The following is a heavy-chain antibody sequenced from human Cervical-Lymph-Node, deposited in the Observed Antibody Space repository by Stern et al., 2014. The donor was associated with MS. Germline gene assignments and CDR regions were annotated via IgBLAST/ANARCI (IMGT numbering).Heavy chain of an antibody. CDR3: TRDHKGVSYDGFDY. J-gene: IGHJ4*02. V-gene: IGHV3-21*01. CDR2: ISSSRSSR. D-gene: IGHD1-26*01. Sequence: VQLVQSGGGLVKPGGSLRLSCAASGFTFSTYSMNWVRQAPGKGLEWISSISSSRSSRYYADSVNGRFTISRDNAKNSLYLQMNSLRAEDAAVYCCTRDHKGVSYDGFDYWGQGTLVTVSS. CDR1: GFTFSTYS.